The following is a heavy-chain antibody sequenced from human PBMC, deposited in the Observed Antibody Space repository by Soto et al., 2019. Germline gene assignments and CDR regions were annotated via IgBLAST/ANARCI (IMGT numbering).Heavy chain of an antibody. V-gene: IGHV1-18*01. CDR1: GYTFTSYG. Sequence: GASVNVSFKASGYTFTSYGISWVRQAPRQGLEWKGWISAYNGNTNYAQKLQGRVTKTTDTSTSTDYMELRSLRTDDTAVYYCAASTIFGVVTDLYYGLDVWGQGTTVTVSS. CDR3: AASTIFGVVTDLYYGLDV. D-gene: IGHD3-3*01. J-gene: IGHJ6*02. CDR2: ISAYNGNT.